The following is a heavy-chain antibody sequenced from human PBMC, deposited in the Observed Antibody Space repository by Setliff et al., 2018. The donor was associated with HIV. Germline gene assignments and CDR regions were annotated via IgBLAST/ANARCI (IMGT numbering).Heavy chain of an antibody. Sequence: SETLSLTCAVYGGSFSGYYWSWIRQAPGKGLEWIGEIDHSGSTNYNPSLKSRVTISVDTSKNHFPLRLTSVTAADTALYYCAKYGPNCRSITCDEGYYFDSWGQGALVTVSS. CDR1: GGSFSGYY. J-gene: IGHJ4*02. CDR3: AKYGPNCRSITCDEGYYFDS. D-gene: IGHD2-2*01. V-gene: IGHV4-34*01. CDR2: IDHSGST.